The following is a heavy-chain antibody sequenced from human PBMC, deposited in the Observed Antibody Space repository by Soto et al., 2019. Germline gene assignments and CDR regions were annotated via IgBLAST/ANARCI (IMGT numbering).Heavy chain of an antibody. J-gene: IGHJ6*02. CDR3: ARGFLEWLSHPYYGMDV. CDR1: GGSISSGGYY. Sequence: SETLSLTCTVSGGSISSGGYYWSWIRQHPGKGLEWIGYIYYSGSTYSGSTYYNPSLESRITISVDTSKNQFSLKVSSVTAAATALYHCARGFLEWLSHPYYGMDVWGQGTTVTVSS. V-gene: IGHV4-31*03. CDR2: IYYSGSTYSGST. D-gene: IGHD3-3*01.